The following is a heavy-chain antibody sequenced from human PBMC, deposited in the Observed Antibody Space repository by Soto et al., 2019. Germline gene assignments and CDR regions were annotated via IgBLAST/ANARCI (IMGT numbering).Heavy chain of an antibody. CDR1: GDAFTSHW. D-gene: IGHD3-10*01. J-gene: IGHJ3*02. CDR2: IYPADSDT. Sequence: GESLKISCKGSGDAFTSHWIAWVRQMPGKGLELMGLIYPADSDTRYSPSYEGQVTISVDKSISSAYLQCSRLKASDTAMYYCVRPQAKELGTIRGAFDIWGQGTKVTVSS. CDR3: VRPQAKELGTIRGAFDI. V-gene: IGHV5-51*01.